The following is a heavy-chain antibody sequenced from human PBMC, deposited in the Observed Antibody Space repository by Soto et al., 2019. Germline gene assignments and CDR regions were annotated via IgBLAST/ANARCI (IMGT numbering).Heavy chain of an antibody. J-gene: IGHJ6*02. CDR2: IIPILGIA. CDR3: AREGLVLVPTTVNSDYYYYAMDV. CDR1: GGTFSSYI. V-gene: IGHV1-69*04. Sequence: ASVKVACKGFGGTFSSYIISWVRQAPGQGLEWMGRIIPILGIANYAQKFQGRVTITADKSTSTAYMELSSLRSEDTAVYYCAREGLVLVPTTVNSDYYYYAMDVWGQGTTVTVSS. D-gene: IGHD2-2*01.